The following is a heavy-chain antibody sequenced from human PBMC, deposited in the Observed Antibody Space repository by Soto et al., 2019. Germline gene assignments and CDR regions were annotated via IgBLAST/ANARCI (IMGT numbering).Heavy chain of an antibody. J-gene: IGHJ3*02. CDR1: GFTFSSNA. CDR3: AKGSTLGYYVFWSGSMDAAFDI. Sequence: GGSLRLSCAASGFTFSSNAMSWVRQAPGKGLEWVSAISGSGGSTYYADSVKGRLTISRDNSKNTLYLQMKSRRAEDTAVYYCAKGSTLGYYVFWSGSMDAAFDIWGQGTMVTVSS. CDR2: ISGSGGST. V-gene: IGHV3-23*01. D-gene: IGHD3-3*01.